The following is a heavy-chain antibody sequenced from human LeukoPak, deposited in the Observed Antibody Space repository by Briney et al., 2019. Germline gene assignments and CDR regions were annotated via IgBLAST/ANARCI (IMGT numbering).Heavy chain of an antibody. CDR3: ARPTWFGELEVRDFDY. CDR1: GFTFSNYW. Sequence: PGGSLRLSCAASGFTFSNYWMSWVRQAPAKGLEWVANIKQDGSEKNYVDSVKGRFTISRDNSKNTLYLQMNSLRAEDTAVYYCARPTWFGELEVRDFDYWGQGTLVTVSS. CDR2: IKQDGSEK. V-gene: IGHV3-7*01. J-gene: IGHJ4*02. D-gene: IGHD3-10*01.